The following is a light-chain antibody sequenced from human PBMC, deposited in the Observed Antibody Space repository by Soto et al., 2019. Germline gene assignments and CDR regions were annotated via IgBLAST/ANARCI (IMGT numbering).Light chain of an antibody. Sequence: QSALTQPASVSGSPGQSITISCTGTSSDVGPYDYVSWFQQHPAKAPKLMIYEVSNRPSGVSNRFSGSKSGNTASLTISGLQAEDEADYYCTSYTISSTGVFGTGTKLNVL. CDR1: SSDVGPYDY. CDR2: EVS. CDR3: TSYTISSTGV. V-gene: IGLV2-14*01. J-gene: IGLJ1*01.